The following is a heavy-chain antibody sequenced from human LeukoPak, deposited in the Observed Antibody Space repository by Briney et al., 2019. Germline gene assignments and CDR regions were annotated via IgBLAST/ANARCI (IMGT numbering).Heavy chain of an antibody. V-gene: IGHV4-61*02. Sequence: SETLSLTCAVSGDSIGRGSYYWGWIRQPAGKAPEWIGRIFNTGSTSYNPSLKSRVTISVDTSKNQFSLKLSSVTAADTAVYYCAGKYSGSYLNWFDPWGQGTLVTVSS. J-gene: IGHJ5*02. CDR2: IFNTGST. D-gene: IGHD1-26*01. CDR1: GDSIGRGSYY. CDR3: AGKYSGSYLNWFDP.